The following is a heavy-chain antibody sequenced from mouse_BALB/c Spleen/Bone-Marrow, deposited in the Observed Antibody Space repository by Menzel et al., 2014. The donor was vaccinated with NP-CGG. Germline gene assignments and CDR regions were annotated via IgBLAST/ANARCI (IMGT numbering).Heavy chain of an antibody. Sequence: VQLVESGPGLVAPSQSLSITCTISGFSLTNYGVHWVRQPPGKGLEWLVVIWSDGSTTYNSALKSRLSISKDNYKSQVFLKMNSLQTDGAAMYYCSRHRCYAMYYWGQGTSVTVSS. CDR2: IWSDGST. CDR3: SRHRCYAMYY. D-gene: IGHD2-14*01. V-gene: IGHV2-6-1*01. CDR1: GFSLTNYG. J-gene: IGHJ4*01.